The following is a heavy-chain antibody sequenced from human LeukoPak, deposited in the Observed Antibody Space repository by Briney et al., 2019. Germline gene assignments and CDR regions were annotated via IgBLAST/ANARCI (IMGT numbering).Heavy chain of an antibody. CDR3: ARDPKTFIVVVTATEYYFDY. V-gene: IGHV1-2*02. CDR2: INPNSGGT. Sequence: ASVKVSCKASGYTFTGYYMHWVRQAPEQGLEWMGWINPNSGGTNYAQKFQGRVTMTRDTSISTAYMELSRLRSDDTAVYYCARDPKTFIVVVTATEYYFDYWGQGTLVTVSS. J-gene: IGHJ4*02. D-gene: IGHD2-21*02. CDR1: GYTFTGYY.